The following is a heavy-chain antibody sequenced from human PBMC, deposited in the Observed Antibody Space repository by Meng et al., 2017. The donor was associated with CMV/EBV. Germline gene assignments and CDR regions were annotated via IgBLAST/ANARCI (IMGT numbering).Heavy chain of an antibody. CDR3: ARDNTIFGVDARGMDV. V-gene: IGHV4-38-2*02. D-gene: IGHD3-3*01. Sequence: SETLSLTCTVSGYSISSGYYWGWIRQPPGKGLEWIGSIYHSGSTYYNPSLKSRVTISVDTSKNQFSLKLSSVTAADTAVYYCARDNTIFGVDARGMDVWGQGTTVTVSS. J-gene: IGHJ6*02. CDR2: IYHSGST. CDR1: GYSISSGYY.